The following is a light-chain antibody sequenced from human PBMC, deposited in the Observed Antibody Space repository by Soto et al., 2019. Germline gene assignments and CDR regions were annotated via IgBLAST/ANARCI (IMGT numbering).Light chain of an antibody. Sequence: DIQMTQSPSSLSASVGDRVTITCRASQSISSYLNWYQQKPGKAPKLLIYAASSLQSGVPSRFSGSGTGTDFTLTNSSLQPEDFETYYCQQSYSTLLTFGQGTKLEIK. CDR2: AAS. CDR1: QSISSY. J-gene: IGKJ2*01. CDR3: QQSYSTLLT. V-gene: IGKV1-39*01.